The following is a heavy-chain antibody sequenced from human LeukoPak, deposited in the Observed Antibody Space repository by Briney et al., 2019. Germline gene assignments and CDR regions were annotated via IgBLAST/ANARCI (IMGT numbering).Heavy chain of an antibody. J-gene: IGHJ4*02. CDR2: ISGGRPST. D-gene: IGHD3-22*01. V-gene: IGHV3-23*01. CDR3: AKAPTHFRVWDDYDNTRLNY. CDR1: GFTFSSHA. Sequence: GGFLRLSCAASGFTFSSHAMSWVRQAPGKGLEWVSAISGGRPSTYYADSVKGRFTISRDNAKNSLYLQMNSLRAEDTAVYYCAKAPTHFRVWDDYDNTRLNYWGQGTLVTVSS.